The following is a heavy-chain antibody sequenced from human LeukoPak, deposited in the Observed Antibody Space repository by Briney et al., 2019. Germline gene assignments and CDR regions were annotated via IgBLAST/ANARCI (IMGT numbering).Heavy chain of an antibody. J-gene: IGHJ4*02. CDR2: IYYSGST. D-gene: IGHD3-22*01. V-gene: IGHV4-30-4*08. CDR3: ARDRGYYDSSGFDY. CDR1: GGSISSGDYY. Sequence: PSETLSLTCTVSGGSISSGDYYWSWIRQPPGKGLEWIGYIYYSGSTYYNPSLKSRVTISVDTSKNQFSLKLSSVTAADTAVYYCARDRGYYDSSGFDYWGQGTLVTVSS.